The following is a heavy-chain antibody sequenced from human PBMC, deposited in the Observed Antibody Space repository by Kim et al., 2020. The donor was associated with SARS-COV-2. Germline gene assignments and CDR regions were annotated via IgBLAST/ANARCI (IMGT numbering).Heavy chain of an antibody. CDR2: ISAYNGNT. CDR3: ARDLIRNYYYYYGMDV. J-gene: IGHJ6*02. V-gene: IGHV1-18*04. Sequence: ASVKVSCKASGYTFTSYGISWVRQAPGQGLEWMGWISAYNGNTNYAQKLQGRVTMTTDTSTSTAYMELRSLRSDDTAVYYCARDLIRNYYYYYGMDVWGQGTTVTVSS. CDR1: GYTFTSYG. D-gene: IGHD3-22*01.